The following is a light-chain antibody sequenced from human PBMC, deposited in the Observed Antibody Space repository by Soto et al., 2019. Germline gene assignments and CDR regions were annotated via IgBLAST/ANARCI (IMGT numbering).Light chain of an antibody. V-gene: IGKV3D-15*01. J-gene: IGKJ5*01. Sequence: EIVMTQSPATLSVSPGETASLSCRASQSAGNFLAWYQQKPGQAPRLLIYYISTRATGIPARFRGSGSGPEFPLTIRSLQSEDSSVYYCQQHTQWPITFGQGTRPEIK. CDR2: YIS. CDR3: QQHTQWPIT. CDR1: QSAGNF.